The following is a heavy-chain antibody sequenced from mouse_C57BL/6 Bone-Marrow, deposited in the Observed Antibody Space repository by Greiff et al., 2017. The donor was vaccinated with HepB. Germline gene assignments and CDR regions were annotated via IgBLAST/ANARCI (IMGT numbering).Heavy chain of an antibody. CDR2: IYPSDSDT. V-gene: IGHV1-74*01. D-gene: IGHD1-1*01. J-gene: IGHJ1*03. Sequence: QVQLQQPGAELVKPGASVKVSCKASGYTFTSYWMHWVKQRPGQGLEWIGRIYPSDSDTNYNQKFKGKATLTVDKSSRTAYMPLSSLTSEDSSVYYCALYYGSSYYFDVWGTGTTVTVSS. CDR3: ALYYGSSYYFDV. CDR1: GYTFTSYW.